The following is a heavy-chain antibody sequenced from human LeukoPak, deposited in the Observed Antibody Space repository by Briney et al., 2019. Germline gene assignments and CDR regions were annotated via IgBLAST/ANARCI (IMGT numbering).Heavy chain of an antibody. V-gene: IGHV3-7*01. J-gene: IGHJ5*02. CDR1: GFTFSSYW. CDR2: IKQDGSEK. Sequence: GGSLRLSCAASGFTFSSYWMSWVRQAPGKGLEWVANIKQDGSEKYYVDSVKGRFTISRDNAKNSLYLQMNSLRAEDTAVYYCARSVAARPVNWFDPWGQGTLVTVSS. D-gene: IGHD6-6*01. CDR3: ARSVAARPVNWFDP.